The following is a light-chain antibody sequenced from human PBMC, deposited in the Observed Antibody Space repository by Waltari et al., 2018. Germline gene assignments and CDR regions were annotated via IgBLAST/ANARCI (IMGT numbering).Light chain of an antibody. V-gene: IGKV3-20*01. CDR2: GAS. J-gene: IGKJ1*01. Sequence: EIVLTQSQVTLSLSPGDRATLSCRASQSVSSSYFACYQQKHGPAPRLLIYGASSRATGIPDRFSGSGSGTYFTLTISRLEPEDFAVYYCQQYGTSPPETFGQGTKVEIK. CDR1: QSVSSSY. CDR3: QQYGTSPPET.